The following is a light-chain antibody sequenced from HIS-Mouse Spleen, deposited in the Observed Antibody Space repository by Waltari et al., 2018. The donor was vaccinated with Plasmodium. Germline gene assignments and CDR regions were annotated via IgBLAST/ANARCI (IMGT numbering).Light chain of an antibody. Sequence: SYELTQPPSVSVSPGQTARITCSGDALPKKYAYWYQQKSGQAPVLGIYEDSKRPSGIPERFSGSSSGTMATLTIGGAQVEDEADYYCYSTDSSGNHRVFGGGTKLTVL. V-gene: IGLV3-10*01. J-gene: IGLJ3*02. CDR1: ALPKKY. CDR3: YSTDSSGNHRV. CDR2: EDS.